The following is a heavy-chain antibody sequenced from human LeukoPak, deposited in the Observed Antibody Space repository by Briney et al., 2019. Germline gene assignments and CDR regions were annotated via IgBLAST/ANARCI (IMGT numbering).Heavy chain of an antibody. D-gene: IGHD6-6*01. CDR2: IYYSGST. J-gene: IGHJ6*03. CDR3: ARDWGVGGRPGYMDV. V-gene: IGHV4-59*01. CDR1: GGSISNKY. Sequence: SETLSLTCTVSGGSISNKYWSSIRQPPGKGLEWIGYIYYSGSTNYNPSLKSRVTILVDTSKNQFSLKLSSVTAADTAVYFCARDWGVGGRPGYMDVWGKGTTVTVSS.